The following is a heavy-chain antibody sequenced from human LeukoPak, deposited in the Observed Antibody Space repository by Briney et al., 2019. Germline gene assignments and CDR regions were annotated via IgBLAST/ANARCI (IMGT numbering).Heavy chain of an antibody. J-gene: IGHJ4*02. CDR2: IWYDGSNK. V-gene: IGHV3-33*01. CDR3: AREGDSSSSGCDY. Sequence: GRCLRLSCAASGFTFSSYGMHWVRQAPGKGLEWVAVIWYDGSNKYYADSVKGRFTISRDNSKNTLYLQMNSLRAEDTAVYYCAREGDSSSSGCDYWGQGTLVTVSS. CDR1: GFTFSSYG. D-gene: IGHD6-6*01.